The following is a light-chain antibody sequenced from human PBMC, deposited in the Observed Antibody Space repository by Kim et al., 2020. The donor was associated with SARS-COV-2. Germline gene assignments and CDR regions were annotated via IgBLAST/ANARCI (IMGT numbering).Light chain of an antibody. CDR2: YDS. J-gene: IGLJ3*02. CDR1: NIGSNS. CDR3: QVWDSSSDHWV. Sequence: SYELTQPPSVSVAPGKTARITCGGNNIGSNSVHWYQRKPGQAPVLVIYYDSDRPSGIPERFSGSNSGNTATLTISRVEAGDEADYYCQVWDSSSDHWVFG. V-gene: IGLV3-21*04.